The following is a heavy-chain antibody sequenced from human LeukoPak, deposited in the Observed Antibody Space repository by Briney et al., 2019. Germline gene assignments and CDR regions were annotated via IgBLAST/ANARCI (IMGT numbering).Heavy chain of an antibody. CDR3: AKDPGGAVAGQFFAFDI. V-gene: IGHV3-30*18. J-gene: IGHJ3*02. Sequence: GRSLRLSCAASGVTFSNFGMHWVREAPGKGLEWVAVISYDGFDKYYADSVKGLFTISRDNSKNTLYLQVNSLRAEDTAVYYCAKDPGGAVAGQFFAFDIWGQGTMVTVSS. CDR2: ISYDGFDK. D-gene: IGHD6-19*01. CDR1: GVTFSNFG.